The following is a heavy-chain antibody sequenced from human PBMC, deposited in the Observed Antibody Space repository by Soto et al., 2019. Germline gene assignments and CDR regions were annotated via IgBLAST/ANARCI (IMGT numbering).Heavy chain of an antibody. D-gene: IGHD1-20*01. CDR2: IYSGGST. J-gene: IGHJ6*03. CDR3: ARDLYNWKGTGYYYMDV. V-gene: IGHV3-53*04. Sequence: GGSLRLSCAASGFTVSSNYMSWVRQAPGKGLEWVSVIYSGGSTYYADSVKGRFTISRHNSKNTLYLQMNSLRAEDTAVYYCARDLYNWKGTGYYYMDVWGKATTVTVSS. CDR1: GFTVSSNY.